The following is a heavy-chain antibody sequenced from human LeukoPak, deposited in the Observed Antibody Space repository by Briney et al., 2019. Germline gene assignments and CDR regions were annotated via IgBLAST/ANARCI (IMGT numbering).Heavy chain of an antibody. V-gene: IGHV3-15*01. Sequence: GGSLRLSCAASGFTFSNAWMSWVRQAPGKGLEWVGRIKSKTDGGTTDYAAPVKGRFTISRDDSKNTLYLQMNSLKTEDTAVYYCTTEDSGYDYWFDPWGQGTLVTVSS. CDR3: TTEDSGYDYWFDP. CDR1: GFTFSNAW. CDR2: IKSKTDGGTT. J-gene: IGHJ5*02. D-gene: IGHD5-12*01.